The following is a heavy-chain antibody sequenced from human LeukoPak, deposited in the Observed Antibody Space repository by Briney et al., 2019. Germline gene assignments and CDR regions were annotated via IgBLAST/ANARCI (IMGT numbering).Heavy chain of an antibody. Sequence: GGSLRLSCAASGFTFSSYAMSWVRQAPGKGLEWVSAISGRGDSTYYADSVKGRFTISRDNSKNTLYVQMNSLRAEDTAVYYCARITGMVDYWGQGTLVTVSS. CDR3: ARITGMVDY. J-gene: IGHJ4*02. D-gene: IGHD3-16*01. CDR2: ISGRGDST. V-gene: IGHV3-23*01. CDR1: GFTFSSYA.